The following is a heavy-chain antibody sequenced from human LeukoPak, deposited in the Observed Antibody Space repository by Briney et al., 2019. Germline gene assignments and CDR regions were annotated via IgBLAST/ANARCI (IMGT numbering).Heavy chain of an antibody. Sequence: GGSLRLSCAASGFTLSSYAMSWVRQAPGKGLEWVSATSSSDAGTYYAESVRGRFTISRDNSKNTLFLQMNSLRAEDAAVYYCAKWQSGSYGPLSGYYYMDVWGKGTTVTISS. D-gene: IGHD1-26*01. V-gene: IGHV3-23*01. CDR3: AKWQSGSYGPLSGYYYMDV. CDR2: TSSSDAGT. J-gene: IGHJ6*03. CDR1: GFTLSSYA.